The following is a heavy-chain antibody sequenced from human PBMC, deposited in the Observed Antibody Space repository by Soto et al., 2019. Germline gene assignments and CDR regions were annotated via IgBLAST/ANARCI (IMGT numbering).Heavy chain of an antibody. J-gene: IGHJ6*03. Sequence: GGSLRLSCAASGFTFNNYYLAWIRRAPGKGLEWVANIKQDGSEKYYVDSVKGRFTISRDNAKNSLYLQMNSLRAEDTAVYYCARIRVSRAGRYMDVWGKGTTVTVSS. CDR2: IKQDGSEK. V-gene: IGHV3-7*01. CDR1: GFTFNNYY. CDR3: ARIRVSRAGRYMDV.